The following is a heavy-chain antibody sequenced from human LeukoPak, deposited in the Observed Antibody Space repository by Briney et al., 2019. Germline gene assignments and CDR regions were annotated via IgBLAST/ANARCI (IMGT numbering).Heavy chain of an antibody. CDR3: AKFYDISTGYFDC. CDR2: ISGGGGST. CDR1: GFTFSSYA. V-gene: IGHV3-23*01. D-gene: IGHD3-9*01. J-gene: IGHJ4*02. Sequence: GGSLRLSCAASGFTFSSYAMSWVRQSPGKGLEWVSAISGGGGSTYYADSVKGRFTISRDNSKNTLYRQMNSLRAEDTAVYYCAKFYDISTGYFDCWGQGTLVTVSS.